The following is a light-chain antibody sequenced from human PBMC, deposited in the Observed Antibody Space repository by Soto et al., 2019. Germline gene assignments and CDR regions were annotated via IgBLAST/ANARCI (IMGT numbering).Light chain of an antibody. CDR3: QQYGSSPRT. Sequence: EIVLTQSPGTLSLSPGEXATFSCRASQSVSSNYLAWYQQKPGQALRLLIYGAFKRATGIPDRFSGSGSGTDFTLTISRMEPEDFAVYCCQQYGSSPRTFGQGTKVDIK. V-gene: IGKV3-20*01. CDR1: QSVSSNY. CDR2: GAF. J-gene: IGKJ1*01.